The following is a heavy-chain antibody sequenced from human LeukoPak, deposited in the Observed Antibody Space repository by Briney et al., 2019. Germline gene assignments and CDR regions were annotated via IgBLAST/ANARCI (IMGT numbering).Heavy chain of an antibody. V-gene: IGHV3-21*01. CDR2: ISSSSTYI. D-gene: IGHD1-14*01. J-gene: IGHJ4*02. Sequence: VRSLRLSRAASGFASSTYYVNCVRQTPGKGLDWVSCISSSSTYIYYADSVRGRFAISRDNAENSLYLQMNSLRADDTSVYYCVRENRGSFDYWGQGSLVTVSS. CDR1: GFASSTYY. CDR3: VRENRGSFDY.